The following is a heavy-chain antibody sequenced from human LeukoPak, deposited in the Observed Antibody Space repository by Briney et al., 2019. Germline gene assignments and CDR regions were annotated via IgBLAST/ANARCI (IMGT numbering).Heavy chain of an antibody. J-gene: IGHJ3*02. D-gene: IGHD2/OR15-2a*01. CDR1: GYIFTSYF. V-gene: IGHV1-46*01. Sequence: ASVKVSCKASGYIFTSYFMHWVRQAPGQGLEWMGLINPSGGSTRYAQKFQGRVTMTTDTSTSTAYMELRSLRSDDTAVYYCARVRVPTTFDGAFDIWGQGTMVTVSS. CDR2: INPSGGST. CDR3: ARVRVPTTFDGAFDI.